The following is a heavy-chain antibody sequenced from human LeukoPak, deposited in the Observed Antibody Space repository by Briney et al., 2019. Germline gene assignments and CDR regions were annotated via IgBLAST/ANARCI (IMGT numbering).Heavy chain of an antibody. Sequence: PGGSLRLSCAASGFTFSSYSMNWVRQAPGKGLEWVSSISSSSSYIYYADSVKGRFTISRDNAKNSLYLQMNSLRAEDTAVYYCARDRGSSGWYNDYYYYMDVWGKGTTVTVSS. J-gene: IGHJ6*03. V-gene: IGHV3-21*01. CDR1: GFTFSSYS. D-gene: IGHD6-19*01. CDR2: ISSSSSYI. CDR3: ARDRGSSGWYNDYYYYMDV.